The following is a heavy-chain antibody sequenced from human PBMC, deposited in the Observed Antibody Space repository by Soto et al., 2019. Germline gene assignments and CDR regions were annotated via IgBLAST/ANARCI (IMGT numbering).Heavy chain of an antibody. V-gene: IGHV3-23*01. D-gene: IGHD3-9*01. CDR1: GFTFSSYA. Sequence: EVQLLESGGGLVQPGGSLRLSCAASGFTFSSYAMSWVRQAPGKGLEWVSAISGSGGSTYYADSVKGRFTISRDNSKNTLYLQMNSLRAEDTAVYYCAKGPILRYFDWLLYPFDYWGQGTLVTVSS. CDR2: ISGSGGST. CDR3: AKGPILRYFDWLLYPFDY. J-gene: IGHJ4*02.